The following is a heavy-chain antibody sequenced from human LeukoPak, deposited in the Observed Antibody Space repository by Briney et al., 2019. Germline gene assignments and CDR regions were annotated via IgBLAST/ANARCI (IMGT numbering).Heavy chain of an antibody. CDR1: SGSISSTNC. V-gene: IGHV4-4*02. Sequence: PSGTLSLTCAVSSGSISSTNCWTWVRQPPGKGLEWIGEIYDSGSTNYNPSLKSRVTISVDTSKNQFSLKLSSVTAADTAVYFCARGPRLYYYDSSGYYYYWGQGTLVTVSS. CDR3: ARGPRLYYYDSSGYYYY. CDR2: IYDSGST. D-gene: IGHD3-22*01. J-gene: IGHJ4*02.